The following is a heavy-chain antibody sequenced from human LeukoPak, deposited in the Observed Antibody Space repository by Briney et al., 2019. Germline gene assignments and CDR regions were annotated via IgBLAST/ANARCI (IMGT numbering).Heavy chain of an antibody. CDR2: ISSSGSTI. J-gene: IGHJ3*02. D-gene: IGHD2-8*01. CDR1: GFTFSSYE. Sequence: PGGSLRLSCAASGFTFSSYEMNWVRQAPGKGLEWVSYISSSGSTIYYADSVKGRFTISRENAKNSLYLQMNSLRAGDTAVYYCARVGYFTGAFDIWGQGTMVTVSS. V-gene: IGHV3-48*03. CDR3: ARVGYFTGAFDI.